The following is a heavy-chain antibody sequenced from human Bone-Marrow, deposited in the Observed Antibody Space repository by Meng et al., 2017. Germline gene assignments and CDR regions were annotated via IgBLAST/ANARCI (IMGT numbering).Heavy chain of an antibody. CDR2: ISYDGSNK. CDR3: ARGGGNWLIKTPDY. Sequence: GESLKISCAASGFTFSSYAMHWVRQAPGKGLEWVAVISYDGSNKYYADSVKGRFTISRDNSKNTLYLQMNSLRAEDTAVYYCARGGGNWLIKTPDYWGRERWSPSPQ. V-gene: IGHV3-30*04. CDR1: GFTFSSYA. J-gene: IGHJ4*02. D-gene: IGHD3-16*01.